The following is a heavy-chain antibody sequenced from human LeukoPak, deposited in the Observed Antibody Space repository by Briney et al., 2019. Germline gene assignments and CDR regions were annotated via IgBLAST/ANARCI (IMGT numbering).Heavy chain of an antibody. CDR3: ASALGEMDTILMF. CDR2: INPNSGDT. J-gene: IGHJ4*02. V-gene: IGHV1-2*02. CDR1: GYTFTRYY. Sequence: ASLKVSCKASGYTFTRYYMHWVRQAPGQPLEWIGWINPNSGDTNYPQKFLGRVTMTRDTSISTAYMELSRLRSDDTAVYYCASALGEMDTILMFWGQGTLVTVSS. D-gene: IGHD5-24*01.